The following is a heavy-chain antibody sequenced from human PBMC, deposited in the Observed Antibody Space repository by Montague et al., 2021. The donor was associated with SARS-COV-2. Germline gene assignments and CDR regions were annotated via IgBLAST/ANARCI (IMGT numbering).Heavy chain of an antibody. CDR2: IYDSGSA. CDR3: ARAYCGGDCNVGP. CDR1: VGSISNYY. D-gene: IGHD2-21*02. J-gene: IGHJ5*02. V-gene: IGHV4-59*01. Sequence: SETLSLTCTVSVGSISNYYWTWIRQPPGKGLEWIGYIYDSGSANYNPSLKSRSTISVDTSNNQFSLRLSSVTAADTAVYYCARAYCGGDCNVGPWGKGILVTVSS.